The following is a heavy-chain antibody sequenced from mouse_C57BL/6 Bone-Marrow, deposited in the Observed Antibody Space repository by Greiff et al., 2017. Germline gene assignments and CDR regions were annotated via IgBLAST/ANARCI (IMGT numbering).Heavy chain of an antibody. CDR3: SRQVTTVLATKYFDV. V-gene: IGHV5-9*01. Sequence: EVKLVESGGGLVKPGGSLKLSCAASGFTFSSYTMSWVRQTPEKRLQWVAAISGGGGNTYYPDSVKGRFTISRDNDKNILYLQMSSLRSEDKALYYCSRQVTTVLATKYFDVWGTGTTVTVSS. CDR1: GFTFSSYT. CDR2: ISGGGGNT. J-gene: IGHJ1*03. D-gene: IGHD1-1*01.